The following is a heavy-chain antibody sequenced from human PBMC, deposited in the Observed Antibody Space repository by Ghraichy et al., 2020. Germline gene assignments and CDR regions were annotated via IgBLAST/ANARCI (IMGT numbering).Heavy chain of an antibody. CDR3: TRGGDFSGLYVSYS. V-gene: IGHV3-7*03. CDR2: IKDAGSEK. Sequence: GGSLRLSCAASGFTFSRFWMNWVRQAPGKGLEWLANIKDAGSEKNYVDSVKGRFTISRDNAQNSVWLQTNSLRAEDTAVYYCTRGGDFSGLYVSYSWGQGTRVNVSS. CDR1: GFTFSRFW. J-gene: IGHJ4*02. D-gene: IGHD6-19*01.